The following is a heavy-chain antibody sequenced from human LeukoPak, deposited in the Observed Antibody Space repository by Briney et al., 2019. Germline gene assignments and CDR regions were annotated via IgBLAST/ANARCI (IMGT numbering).Heavy chain of an antibody. CDR1: GFTFSSYA. J-gene: IGHJ4*02. D-gene: IGHD4-23*01. CDR2: IYSGGST. CDR3: ARRAGGYSHPYDY. Sequence: GGSLRLSCAASGFTFSSYAMSWVRQAPGKGLEWVSVIYSGGSTYYADSVKGRFTISRDNSKNTLYLQMNSLRAEDTAVYYCARRAGGYSHPYDYWGQGTLVTVSS. V-gene: IGHV3-53*01.